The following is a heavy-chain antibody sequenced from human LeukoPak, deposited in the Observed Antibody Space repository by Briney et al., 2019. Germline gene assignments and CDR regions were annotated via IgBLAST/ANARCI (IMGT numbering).Heavy chain of an antibody. CDR1: GYSFTSYY. V-gene: IGHV1-46*01. CDR2: INPSGSSA. D-gene: IGHD4-23*01. CDR3: ARDNSMHERGWWFDP. J-gene: IGHJ5*02. Sequence: GASVKVSCKASGYSFTSYYMHWVRQAPGQGLEWMGFINPSGSSAAYAQKFQGRLTMTRDMFTSTDYMELTSLTSDDTAVYYCARDNSMHERGWWFDPWGQGTLVTVSS.